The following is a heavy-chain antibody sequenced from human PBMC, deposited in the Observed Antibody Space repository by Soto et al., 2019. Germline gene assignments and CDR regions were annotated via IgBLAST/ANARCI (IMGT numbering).Heavy chain of an antibody. CDR1: GFTFSSYA. V-gene: IGHV3-23*01. J-gene: IGHJ3*02. D-gene: IGHD2-15*01. CDR2: ISGNGGNT. CDR3: AREYGIGGAAFDI. Sequence: GGSLRLSCAASGFTFSSYAVSWVRQAPGKGLEWVSSISGNGGNTYYADSVKGRFTISRDNSKNTLYLQMNSLRAEDTAVYYCAREYGIGGAAFDIWGQGTMVTVSS.